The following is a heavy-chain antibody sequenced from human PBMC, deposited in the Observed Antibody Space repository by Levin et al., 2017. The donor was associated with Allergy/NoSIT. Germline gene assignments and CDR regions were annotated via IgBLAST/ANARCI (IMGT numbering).Heavy chain of an antibody. CDR2: IVVGSGNT. CDR1: GFTFTSSA. Sequence: SVKVSCKASGFTFTSSAVQWVRQARGQRLEWIGWIVVGSGNTNYAQKFQERVTITRDMSTSTAYMELSSLRSEDTAVYYCAAIVDIVATTTFEFDYWGQGTLVTVSS. J-gene: IGHJ4*02. D-gene: IGHD5-12*01. V-gene: IGHV1-58*01. CDR3: AAIVDIVATTTFEFDY.